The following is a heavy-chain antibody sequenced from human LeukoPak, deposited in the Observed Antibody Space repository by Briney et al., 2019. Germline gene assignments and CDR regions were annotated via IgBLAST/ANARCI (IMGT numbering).Heavy chain of an antibody. CDR1: GYTPTTYG. CDR3: ARTVSCSSASCNLTAY. J-gene: IGHJ4*02. Sequence: ASAKVSPKPSGYTPTTYGISSVPQSPGQGREWMGWISAYIVNTNYAQKLQSRVTLTTDTSTSTAYMELRSLRSDDTAVYYCARTVSCSSASCNLTAYWGQGTLVTVSA. D-gene: IGHD2-2*01. CDR2: ISAYIVNT. V-gene: IGHV1-18*01.